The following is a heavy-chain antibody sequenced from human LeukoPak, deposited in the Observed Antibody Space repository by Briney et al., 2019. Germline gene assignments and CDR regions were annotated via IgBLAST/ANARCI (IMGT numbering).Heavy chain of an antibody. V-gene: IGHV4-30-4*01. CDR1: GGSISSGDYY. D-gene: IGHD1-26*01. Sequence: TLSLTCTVSGGSISSGDYYWRWIRQPPGTGLEWIGYIYYSGSTYYNPSLKSRVTISVDTSKNQFSLKLNSVTAADTAVYYCAREVPWVWNFDLWGRGTLVTVSS. CDR2: IYYSGST. J-gene: IGHJ2*01. CDR3: AREVPWVWNFDL.